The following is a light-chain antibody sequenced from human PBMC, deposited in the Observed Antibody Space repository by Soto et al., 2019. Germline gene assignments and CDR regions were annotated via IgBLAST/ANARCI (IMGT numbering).Light chain of an antibody. CDR1: ISNIGKNY. CDR2: SNY. V-gene: IGLV1-44*01. J-gene: IGLJ1*01. CDR3: AAWDDILNGYV. Sequence: QSVLTQPPSVSAAPGQKVTISCSGSISNIGKNYVSWYQQLPGTAPKLVIYSNYDRPSGVPDRFSGSTSGTSASLVIRGLQSEDEADYYCAAWDDILNGYVFGGGTKLTVL.